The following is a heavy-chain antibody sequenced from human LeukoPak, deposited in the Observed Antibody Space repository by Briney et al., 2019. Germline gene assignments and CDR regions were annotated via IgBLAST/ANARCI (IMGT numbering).Heavy chain of an antibody. Sequence: GGSLRLSCTASGYTFSGAWMTWVRQAPGKGLEWVANIREDGTEKNYVDSVKGRFTISRDNAKNSLFLQMSNLRDDDTAIYYCARHVGISFWGQGTLVTVSS. CDR1: GYTFSGAW. J-gene: IGHJ4*02. V-gene: IGHV3-7*01. D-gene: IGHD7-27*01. CDR3: ARHVGISF. CDR2: IREDGTEK.